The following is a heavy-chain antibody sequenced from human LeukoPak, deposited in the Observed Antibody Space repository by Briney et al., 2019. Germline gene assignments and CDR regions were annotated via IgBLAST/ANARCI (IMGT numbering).Heavy chain of an antibody. CDR1: GGSISSYY. CDR2: IYYSGST. CDR3: ARASSWPYGDAFDI. J-gene: IGHJ3*02. V-gene: IGHV4-59*01. D-gene: IGHD6-13*01. Sequence: PSETLSLTCTVSGGSISSYYWNWVRQPPGKGLEWIGYIYYSGSTNYNPSLKSRVTISVDTSKNQFSLKLSSVTAADTAVYYCARASSWPYGDAFDIWGQGTMVTVSS.